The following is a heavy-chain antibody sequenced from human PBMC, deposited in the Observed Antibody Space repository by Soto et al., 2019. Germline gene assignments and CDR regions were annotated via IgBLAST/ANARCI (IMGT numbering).Heavy chain of an antibody. V-gene: IGHV1-3*01. J-gene: IGHJ4*02. D-gene: IGHD1-20*01. CDR1: GYTFNSYA. CDR2: INAGNGNT. Sequence: ASVKVCCKASGYTFNSYAMQWVRQAPGQRLEWMGWINAGNGNTKYSQKFQGRVTITRDTSASTAYMELSSLRSEDTAVYYCARGITLPTPLDYWGQGTLVTVSS. CDR3: ARGITLPTPLDY.